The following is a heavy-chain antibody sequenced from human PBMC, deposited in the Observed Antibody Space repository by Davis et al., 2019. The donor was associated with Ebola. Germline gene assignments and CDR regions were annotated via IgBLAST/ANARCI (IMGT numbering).Heavy chain of an antibody. CDR2: INAGNGNT. CDR1: GYTFTSYA. D-gene: IGHD3-10*01. Sequence: ASVKVSCKASGYTFTSYAMHWVHQAPGQRLEWMGWINAGNGNTKYSQKFQGRVTITADKSTSTAYMELSSLRSEDTAVYYCARDIITMVQGVIIAYYGMDVWGQGTTVTVSS. CDR3: ARDIITMVQGVIIAYYGMDV. V-gene: IGHV1-3*01. J-gene: IGHJ6*02.